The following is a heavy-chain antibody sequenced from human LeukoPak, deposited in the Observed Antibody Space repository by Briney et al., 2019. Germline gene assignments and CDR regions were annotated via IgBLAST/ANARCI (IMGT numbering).Heavy chain of an antibody. CDR1: GFTFSNDV. J-gene: IGHJ4*02. CDR2: ITSGGST. D-gene: IGHD2-15*01. Sequence: GGSLRLSCAASGFTFSNDVMRWVRQAPGKGLEWVSSITSGGSTYYADSVKGRFTISRDNSENTLYLQMNSLRAEDTAVYYCARPVTATDRSYFFDSWGQGTLVTVSS. CDR3: ARPVTATDRSYFFDS. V-gene: IGHV3-23*01.